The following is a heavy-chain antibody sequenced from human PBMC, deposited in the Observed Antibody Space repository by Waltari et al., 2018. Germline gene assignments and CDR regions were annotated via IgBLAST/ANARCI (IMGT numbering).Heavy chain of an antibody. Sequence: EVQLVESGGGLVQPGGSLRLSCAASGFTFSRYWMSWVRQAPGKGLEWVANIREDGGDKYYVDSVKGRFTISRDNARDALYLQMDSLRAEDTAVYYCARVGGYWGQGTLVTVSS. CDR2: IREDGGDK. J-gene: IGHJ4*02. CDR3: ARVGGY. V-gene: IGHV3-7*01. CDR1: GFTFSRYW. D-gene: IGHD3-16*01.